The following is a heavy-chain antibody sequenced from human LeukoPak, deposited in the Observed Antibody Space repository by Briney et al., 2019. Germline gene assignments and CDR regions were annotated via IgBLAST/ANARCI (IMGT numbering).Heavy chain of an antibody. V-gene: IGHV4-59*01. CDR2: IYYSGRT. D-gene: IGHD5-18*01. CDR1: GGSISSDY. Sequence: PSETLSLTCTVSGGSISSDYWSWIRQPPGKGLERIGYIYYSGRTYYNPSLKSRITISVDTSKNQFSLKLSSVTAADTAVYYCASPRGFSYGYFDYWGQGTLVTVSS. J-gene: IGHJ4*02. CDR3: ASPRGFSYGYFDY.